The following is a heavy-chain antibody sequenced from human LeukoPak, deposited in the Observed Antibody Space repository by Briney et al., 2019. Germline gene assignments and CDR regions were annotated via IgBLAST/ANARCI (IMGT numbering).Heavy chain of an antibody. Sequence: EGSLRLSCAASGFTFSSYAMSWVRQAPGKGLDWVSAISLGGSVTYNADSVKGRFTIFRDNSKNTLYLQMNSPRVEDTAIYYCAKALEPPFWFDYWGQGTLVTVSS. J-gene: IGHJ4*02. CDR1: GFTFSSYA. D-gene: IGHD1-1*01. V-gene: IGHV3-23*01. CDR2: ISLGGSVT. CDR3: AKALEPPFWFDY.